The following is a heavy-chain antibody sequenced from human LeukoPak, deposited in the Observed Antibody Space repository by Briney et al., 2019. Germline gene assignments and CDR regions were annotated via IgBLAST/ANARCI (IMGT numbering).Heavy chain of an antibody. V-gene: IGHV1-69*04. Sequence: SVKVSCKASGGTFSSYAISWVRQAPGRGLEWMGRIIPILGIANYAQKFQGRVTITADKSTSTAYMELSSLRSEDTAVYYCAGAQSPMIVEDYWGQGTLVTVSS. CDR1: GGTFSSYA. D-gene: IGHD3-22*01. CDR3: AGAQSPMIVEDY. CDR2: IIPILGIA. J-gene: IGHJ4*02.